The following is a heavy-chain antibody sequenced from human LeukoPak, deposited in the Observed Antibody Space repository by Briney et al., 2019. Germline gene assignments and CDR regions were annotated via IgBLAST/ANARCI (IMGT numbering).Heavy chain of an antibody. D-gene: IGHD6-13*01. Sequence: GGSLRLSCAASGFTFSSYAMNWVRQAPGEGLEWVSGISNSGGSTYYAGSVKGRFTISRDNSKNTLYLQMNSLRAEDTAVYYCAKETSSAFDYWGQGTLVTVAS. CDR1: GFTFSSYA. J-gene: IGHJ4*02. CDR3: AKETSSAFDY. V-gene: IGHV3-23*01. CDR2: ISNSGGST.